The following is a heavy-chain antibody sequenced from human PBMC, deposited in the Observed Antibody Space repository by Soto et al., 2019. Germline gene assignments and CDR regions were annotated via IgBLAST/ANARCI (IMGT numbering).Heavy chain of an antibody. J-gene: IGHJ6*02. CDR2: LITVLGTT. D-gene: IGHD2-21*01. Sequence: QVQLVQSGAELKKTGSSEKVSCRASGDTFSSYAVNWVRQAPGRGLEWMGRLITVLGTTDYAQNFKGRLTITAEKSTKTVYMELSSLRSEDTAVYYCARRRYCGYDCYHKHYYGMDVWGQGTTVTVAS. CDR3: ARRRYCGYDCYHKHYYGMDV. V-gene: IGHV1-69*08. CDR1: GDTFSSYA.